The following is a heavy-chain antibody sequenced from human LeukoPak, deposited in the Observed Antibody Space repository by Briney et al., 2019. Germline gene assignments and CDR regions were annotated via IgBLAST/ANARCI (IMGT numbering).Heavy chain of an antibody. D-gene: IGHD1-20*01. CDR2: IKKDGSEN. V-gene: IGHV3-7*01. J-gene: IGHJ4*02. CDR3: VRDANWSSDY. Sequence: GGALRLSCEASGFTFSSHWMRWARQAPGKGLEGVADIKKDGSENNYVDSVKGGFSIYRENAKKSLYLEMNSLRADDTAVYYCVRDANWSSDYWGQGTLVTVSS. CDR1: GFTFSSHW.